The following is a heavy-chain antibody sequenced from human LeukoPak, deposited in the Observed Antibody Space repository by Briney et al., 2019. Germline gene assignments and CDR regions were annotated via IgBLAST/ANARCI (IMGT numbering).Heavy chain of an antibody. J-gene: IGHJ4*02. Sequence: PGTSLRLSCAASGFTFSTYGMHWVRQAPGKGLEWVALITYDGYYKHYSDSVKGRFTISSDTSKNTLSLQMNSLRAEDTAVYYCARDLSPVVRASPMGYWGQGTLVTVSS. CDR2: ITYDGYYK. CDR3: ARDLSPVVRASPMGY. V-gene: IGHV3-30*03. CDR1: GFTFSTYG. D-gene: IGHD3-10*01.